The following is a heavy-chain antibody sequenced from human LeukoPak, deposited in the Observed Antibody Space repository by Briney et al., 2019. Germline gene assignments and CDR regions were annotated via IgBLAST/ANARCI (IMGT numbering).Heavy chain of an antibody. Sequence: GGSLRLSCAASGFTFSVYSMSWVRQAPGKGLEWVSGISGSSSHTKDADFVRGRFTIYRDNSRNTLFLQLNSLTAEDTAVYYCAKEHDYTNAAPEWGFDSWGQGSLVIVSS. CDR1: GFTFSVYS. V-gene: IGHV3-23*01. CDR3: AKEHDYTNAAPEWGFDS. CDR2: ISGSSSHT. J-gene: IGHJ4*02. D-gene: IGHD2-2*02.